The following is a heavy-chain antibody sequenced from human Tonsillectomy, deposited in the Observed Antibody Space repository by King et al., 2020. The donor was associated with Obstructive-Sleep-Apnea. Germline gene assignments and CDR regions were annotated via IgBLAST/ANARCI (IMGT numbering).Heavy chain of an antibody. J-gene: IGHJ4*02. CDR3: ARVSSSGWPKY. CDR2: ISSSSSPI. Sequence: QLVQSGGGLVQPGGSLRLSCAASGFTFSSYSMTWVRQAPGKGLEWVSYISSSSSPIYYADSMKGRFTISRDNAKNSLFLQINSLRVEDTAVYYCARVSSSGWPKYWGQGTLVTVSS. D-gene: IGHD6-19*01. CDR1: GFTFSSYS. V-gene: IGHV3-48*04.